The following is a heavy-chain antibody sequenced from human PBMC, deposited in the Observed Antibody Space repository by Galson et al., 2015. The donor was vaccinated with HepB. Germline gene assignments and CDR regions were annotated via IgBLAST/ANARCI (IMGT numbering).Heavy chain of an antibody. CDR3: ARDSSLELEYNYFDP. V-gene: IGHV1-69*04. D-gene: IGHD1-1*01. J-gene: IGHJ5*02. CDR2: IIPIIAVA. CDR1: GGTFSSYA. Sequence: SVKVSCKASGGTFSSYAISWVRQAPGQGLEWMGTIIPIIAVANYAQNFQGRVTITAATSTNTAYLELYSLRSEDTAVYYCARDSSLELEYNYFDPWGQGTLVTVFS.